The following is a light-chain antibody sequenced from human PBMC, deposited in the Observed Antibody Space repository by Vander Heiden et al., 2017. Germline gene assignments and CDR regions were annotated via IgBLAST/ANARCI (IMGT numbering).Light chain of an antibody. V-gene: IGLV2-8*01. J-gene: IGLJ2*01. Sequence: QSALTQPTSASWSPGQSVTLSCTGTSSDIGAYNYVSWYQQHPGKAPKLVIYDVTKRPSGVPDRFSAAKSGNTAFLTVSGLRAEDEADYYCSSNAGTNNWGVFGGGTKLTVL. CDR1: SSDIGAYNY. CDR2: DVT. CDR3: SSNAGTNNWGV.